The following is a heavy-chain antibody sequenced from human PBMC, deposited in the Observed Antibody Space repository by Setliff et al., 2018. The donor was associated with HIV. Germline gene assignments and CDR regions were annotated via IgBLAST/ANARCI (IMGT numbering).Heavy chain of an antibody. Sequence: GGSLRLSCAASGFTFSSYTMNWVRQAPGEGLEWVAILSYDGSTKYYADSLKGRFTISRDNSKNTVYLQMNSLRPEDTAVYYCAREGRVNDIFTGGYMDVWGKGTTVTVSS. V-gene: IGHV3-30-3*01. CDR1: GFTFSSYT. CDR3: AREGRVNDIFTGGYMDV. CDR2: LSYDGSTK. J-gene: IGHJ6*03. D-gene: IGHD3-9*01.